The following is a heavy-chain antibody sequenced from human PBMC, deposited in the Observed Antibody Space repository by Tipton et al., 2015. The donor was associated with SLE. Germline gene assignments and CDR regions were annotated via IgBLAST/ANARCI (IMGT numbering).Heavy chain of an antibody. D-gene: IGHD7-27*01. Sequence: TLSLTCAVYGGSFSGYYWSWIRQPPGKGLEWIGEINHSGSTNYNPSLKSRVTISVDTSKNQFSLKLSSVTAADTAVYYCAIPGDDAFDIRGQGTMVTVSS. J-gene: IGHJ3*02. CDR2: INHSGST. V-gene: IGHV4-34*01. CDR3: AIPGDDAFDI. CDR1: GGSFSGYY.